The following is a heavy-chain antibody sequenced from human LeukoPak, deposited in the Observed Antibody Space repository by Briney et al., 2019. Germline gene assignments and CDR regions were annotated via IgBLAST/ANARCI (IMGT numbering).Heavy chain of an antibody. J-gene: IGHJ4*02. V-gene: IGHV4-34*01. Sequence: PSETLSLTCAVYGGSFSGYYWSWIRQPPGKGLEWIGEINHSGSTNYNPSLKSRVTISVDTSKNQFSLKLNSVTAADTAVYYCARESSITSSASDYWGQGTLVTVSS. CDR3: ARESSITSSASDY. D-gene: IGHD2-2*01. CDR2: INHSGST. CDR1: GGSFSGYY.